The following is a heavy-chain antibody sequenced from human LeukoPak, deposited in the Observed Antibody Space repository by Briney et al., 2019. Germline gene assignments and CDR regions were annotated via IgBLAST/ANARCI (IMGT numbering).Heavy chain of an antibody. V-gene: IGHV4-59*08. D-gene: IGHD2-2*01. J-gene: IGHJ5*02. CDR2: IYYSGST. Sequence: PSETLSLTCTVSGGSISSYYWSWIRQPPGKGLEWIGYIYYSGSTNYNPSLKSRVTISVDTSKNQFSLKLTSVTAADTAVYYCARWDCSSTSCYLGAGWFDPWGQGTLVTVSS. CDR3: ARWDCSSTSCYLGAGWFDP. CDR1: GGSISSYY.